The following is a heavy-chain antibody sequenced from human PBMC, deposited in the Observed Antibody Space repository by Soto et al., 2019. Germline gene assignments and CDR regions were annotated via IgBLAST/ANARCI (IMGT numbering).Heavy chain of an antibody. V-gene: IGHV1-3*01. D-gene: IGHD6-6*01. Sequence: ASVTVSCKASGYTSTSYAMHWVRQAPGQRLEWMGWINAGNGNTKYSQKFQGRVTITRDTSASTAYMELRSLRSEDTAVYYCARAPIAARGWFDPWGQGTLVTVAS. J-gene: IGHJ5*02. CDR3: ARAPIAARGWFDP. CDR1: GYTSTSYA. CDR2: INAGNGNT.